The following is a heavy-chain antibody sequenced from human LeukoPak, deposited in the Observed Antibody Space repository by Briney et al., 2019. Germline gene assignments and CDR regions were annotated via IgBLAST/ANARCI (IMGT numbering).Heavy chain of an antibody. J-gene: IGHJ4*02. CDR3: AKDIGDGSSSN. CDR2: ISYDGSNK. D-gene: IGHD6-13*01. CDR1: GFTFSSYG. Sequence: GRSLRLSCAASGFTFSSYGMHWVRQAPGKGLEWVAVISYDGSNKYYADSVKGRFTISRDNSKNTLYLQMNSLRAEDTAVYYCAKDIGDGSSSNWGQGTLVTVSS. V-gene: IGHV3-30*18.